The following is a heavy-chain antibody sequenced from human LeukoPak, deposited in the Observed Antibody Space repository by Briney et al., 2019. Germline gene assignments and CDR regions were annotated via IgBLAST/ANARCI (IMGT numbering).Heavy chain of an antibody. CDR2: INPNSGGT. CDR1: GYTFTSYY. Sequence: ASVKVSCKASGYTFTSYYMHWVRQAPGQGLDWMGWINPNSGGTNYAQKFQGRVTMTRDTSISTAYMELSRLRSDDTAVYYCARDDYGDYGSVYWGQGTLVTVSS. J-gene: IGHJ4*02. CDR3: ARDDYGDYGSVY. V-gene: IGHV1-2*02. D-gene: IGHD4-17*01.